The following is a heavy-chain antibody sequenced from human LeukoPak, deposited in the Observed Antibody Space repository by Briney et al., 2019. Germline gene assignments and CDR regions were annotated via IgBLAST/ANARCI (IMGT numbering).Heavy chain of an antibody. J-gene: IGHJ3*02. CDR3: AREVTTPSPGAFDI. D-gene: IGHD4-17*01. CDR1: GFTFSSYS. CDR2: ISSSSSYI. V-gene: IGHV3-21*01. Sequence: GGSLRLSCAASGFTFSSYSINWVRPAPGKGLEWVSSISSSSSYIYYADSVKGRFTISRDNGKNSLYLQMNSLRADDTAVYYLAREVTTPSPGAFDIWGQGTMVTVSS.